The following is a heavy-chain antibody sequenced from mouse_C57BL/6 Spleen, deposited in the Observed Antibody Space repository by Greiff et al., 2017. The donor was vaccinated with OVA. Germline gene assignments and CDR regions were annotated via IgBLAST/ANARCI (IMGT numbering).Heavy chain of an antibody. Sequence: VQLQQSGAELAKPGASVKLSCKASGYTFTSYWMNWVKQRPGQGLEWIGYINHSSGYTKYNQKFKDKATFTSDKSSSTAYMQLSSLTYEDSSVYYCAKVDISGYSYYFDYWGQGTTLTVSS. CDR2: INHSSGYT. J-gene: IGHJ2*01. CDR1: GYTFTSYW. V-gene: IGHV1-7*01. CDR3: AKVDISGYSYYFDY. D-gene: IGHD3-2*02.